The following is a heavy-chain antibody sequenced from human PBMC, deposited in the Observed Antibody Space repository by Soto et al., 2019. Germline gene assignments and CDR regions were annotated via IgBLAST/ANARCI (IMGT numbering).Heavy chain of an antibody. V-gene: IGHV4-34*01. CDR2: IDHSGRT. Sequence: SETMYLTCAVYVGSLSGYYRSWIRQPPGKGLEWIGEIDHSGRTKYSPSLKSRVTMSVDTSKNQFSLKLSSVTAADTAVYYCARWDSGDAHDSNADAFDIWGQGTMVTVSS. J-gene: IGHJ3*02. CDR3: ARWDSGDAHDSNADAFDI. D-gene: IGHD3-22*01. CDR1: VGSLSGYY.